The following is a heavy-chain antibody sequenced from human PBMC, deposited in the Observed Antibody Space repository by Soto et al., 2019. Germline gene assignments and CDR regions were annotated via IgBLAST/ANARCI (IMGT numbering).Heavy chain of an antibody. CDR1: GFTFSNAW. D-gene: IGHD2-15*01. J-gene: IGHJ5*02. CDR3: TTGTLYSTRTSTPFAP. CDR2: IKSKRDGETT. V-gene: IGHV3-15*01. Sequence: EAQLVASGGGLVKPGGSLRLSCAASGFTFSNAWMTWVRQAPGKGLEWVGRIKSKRDGETTDYAAPVEGRFTISRDDSKNTLYLQMNSLKTEDTAVYYCTTGTLYSTRTSTPFAPWGQGTLVTVSS.